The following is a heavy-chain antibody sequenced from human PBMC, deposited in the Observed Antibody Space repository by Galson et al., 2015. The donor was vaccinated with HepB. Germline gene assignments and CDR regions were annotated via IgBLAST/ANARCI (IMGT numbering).Heavy chain of an antibody. CDR1: GGSFSGYF. CDR3: ARGVHCGSSRCHAYFDYGMDF. J-gene: IGHJ6*02. CDR2: INHSGNT. Sequence: SETLSLTCSVYGGSFSGYFWTWMRQPPDQGLEWIGEINHSGNTNYNVSLKSRVTISVDTSRNRFSLNLTSLIAADTAVYYCARGVHCGSSRCHAYFDYGMDFWGQGTTVTGSS. D-gene: IGHD2-2*01. V-gene: IGHV4-34*01.